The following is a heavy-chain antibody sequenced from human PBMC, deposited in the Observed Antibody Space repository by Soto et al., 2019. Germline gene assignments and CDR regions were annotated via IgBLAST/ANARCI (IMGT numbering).Heavy chain of an antibody. V-gene: IGHV4-4*02. Sequence: PSETLSHTCAVSGGSISSSNWWSWVRQPPGKGLEWIGEIYHSGSTNYNPSLKSRVTISVDKSKNQFSLKLSSVTAADTAVYYCARVPGGVLDRRFDYWGQGTLVTVSS. CDR1: GGSISSSNW. J-gene: IGHJ4*02. CDR3: ARVPGGVLDRRFDY. D-gene: IGHD3-10*01. CDR2: IYHSGST.